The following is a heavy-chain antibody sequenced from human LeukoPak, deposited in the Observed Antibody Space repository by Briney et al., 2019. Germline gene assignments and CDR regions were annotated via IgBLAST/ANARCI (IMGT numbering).Heavy chain of an antibody. CDR2: ISSSGSTI. V-gene: IGHV3-11*04. CDR3: AELGITMIGGV. J-gene: IGHJ6*04. Sequence: SGGSLRLSCAVSGFTFSDYYMNWVRQAPGKGLEWVSYISSSGSTIYYADSVKGRFTISRDNAKNSLYLQMNSLRAEDTAVYYCAELGITMIGGVWGKGTTVTISS. CDR1: GFTFSDYY. D-gene: IGHD3-10*02.